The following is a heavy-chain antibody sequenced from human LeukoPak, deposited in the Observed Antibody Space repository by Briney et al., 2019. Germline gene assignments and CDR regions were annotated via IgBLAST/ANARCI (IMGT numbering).Heavy chain of an antibody. CDR3: ARDYKRGRFLEWVYAFDI. D-gene: IGHD3-3*01. CDR2: IIPILGIA. J-gene: IGHJ3*02. CDR1: GYTFTSYD. Sequence: SVKVSCKASGYTFTSYDISWVRQAPGQGLEWMGRIIPILGIANYAQKFQGRVTITADKSTSTAYMELSSLRSEDTAVYYCARDYKRGRFLEWVYAFDIWGQGTMVTVSS. V-gene: IGHV1-69*04.